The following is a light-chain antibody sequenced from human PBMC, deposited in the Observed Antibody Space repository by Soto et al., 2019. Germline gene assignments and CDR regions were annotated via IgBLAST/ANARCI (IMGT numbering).Light chain of an antibody. CDR2: GAS. V-gene: IGKV3-15*01. CDR1: QSVSSN. CDR3: QQYNICPVWS. Sequence: ELVMTQSPATLSVSPGERATLSCRASQSVSSNLAWYQQKPGQAHRLLIYGASTRATCIPARLSGSGSGSDCTLAISILQYKDFAVYCCQQYNICPVWSFGQETNVEV. J-gene: IGKJ1*01.